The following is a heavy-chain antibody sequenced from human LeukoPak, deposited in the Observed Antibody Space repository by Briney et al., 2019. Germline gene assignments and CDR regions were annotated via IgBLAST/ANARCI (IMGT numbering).Heavy chain of an antibody. CDR2: ISGSGGST. J-gene: IGHJ3*02. CDR3: ARAGGGSSTRGAFDI. Sequence: GGSLRLSCAASGFTFSSYAMSWVRQAPGKGLEWVSAISGSGGSTYYADSVKGRFTISRDNSKNTLYLQMNSLRAEDTAVYYCARAGGGSSTRGAFDIWGQGTMVTVSS. D-gene: IGHD2-2*01. V-gene: IGHV3-23*01. CDR1: GFTFSSYA.